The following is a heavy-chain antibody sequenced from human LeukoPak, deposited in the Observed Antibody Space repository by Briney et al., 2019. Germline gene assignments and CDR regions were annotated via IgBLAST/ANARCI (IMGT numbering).Heavy chain of an antibody. J-gene: IGHJ4*02. CDR2: IRYDGSEK. Sequence: PSETLSLTCTVSGGSISSSSYYWGWIRQPPGKGLEWVANIRYDGSEKGYGDSVEGRFIISRDNSKNSLYLQMNSLRAEDTAVYYCATRNNFEYWGQGTLVTVSS. CDR1: GGSISSSSYY. V-gene: IGHV3-7*01. CDR3: ATRNNFEY.